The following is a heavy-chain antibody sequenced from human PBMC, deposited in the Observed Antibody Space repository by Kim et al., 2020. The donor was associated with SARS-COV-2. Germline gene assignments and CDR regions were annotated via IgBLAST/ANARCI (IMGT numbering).Heavy chain of an antibody. CDR1: GFTFSTYW. D-gene: IGHD1-26*01. CDR2: ISTDGSTT. Sequence: GGSLRLSCAASGFTFSTYWMHWVRQAPGEGLVWVSRISTDGSTTNYADSVKGRFTVSRDNAKNTLYLQMNSLRVDDTAVYYCAGKKTWELPFEHWGQGTLVTVSS. J-gene: IGHJ4*02. CDR3: AGKKTWELPFEH. V-gene: IGHV3-74*01.